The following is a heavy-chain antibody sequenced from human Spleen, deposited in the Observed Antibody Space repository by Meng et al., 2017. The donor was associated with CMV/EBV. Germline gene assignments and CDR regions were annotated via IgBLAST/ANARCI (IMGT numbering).Heavy chain of an antibody. CDR2: IYYSGST. D-gene: IGHD5-18*01. V-gene: IGHV4-31*02. Sequence: SGGSISSGGYYWSWIRQHPGKGLEWIGYIYYSGSTYYNPSLKSRVTISVDTSKNQFSLKLSSVTAADTAVYYCARVAIQLWFNCFDYWGQGTLVTVSS. J-gene: IGHJ4*02. CDR3: ARVAIQLWFNCFDY. CDR1: GGSISSGGYY.